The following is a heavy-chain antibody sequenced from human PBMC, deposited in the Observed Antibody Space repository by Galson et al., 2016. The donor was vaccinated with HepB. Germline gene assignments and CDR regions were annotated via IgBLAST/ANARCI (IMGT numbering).Heavy chain of an antibody. V-gene: IGHV3-53*01. J-gene: IGHJ5*02. CDR2: IYSGGGT. Sequence: SLRLPCAASGLTVSSNYMRWVRQAPGKGLEWVSVIYSGGGTYYADSVQGRFTIPRDNSKNTVFLEMNSLTAEDTAVYYCGTESYLKGHSIVVAAPSQTWGRGTLVTVSS. D-gene: IGHD2-15*01. CDR1: GLTVSSNY. CDR3: GTESYLKGHSIVVAAPSQT.